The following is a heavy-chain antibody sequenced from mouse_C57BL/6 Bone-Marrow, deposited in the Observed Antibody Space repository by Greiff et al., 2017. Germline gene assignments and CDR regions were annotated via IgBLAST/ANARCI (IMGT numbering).Heavy chain of an antibody. CDR2: ISSGSSTI. D-gene: IGHD2-4*01. CDR1: GFTFSDYG. Sequence: EVQLVESGGGLVKPGGSLKLSCAASGFTFSDYGMHWVRQAPEKGLEWVAYISSGSSTIYYADTVKGRFTISRDNAKNTLFLQMTSLRSEDTAMYYCARYYDYDVWYFDVWGTGTTVTVSS. V-gene: IGHV5-17*01. CDR3: ARYYDYDVWYFDV. J-gene: IGHJ1*03.